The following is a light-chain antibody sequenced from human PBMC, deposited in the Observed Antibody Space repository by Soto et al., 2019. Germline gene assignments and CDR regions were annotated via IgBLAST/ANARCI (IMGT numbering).Light chain of an antibody. V-gene: IGKV1-6*01. CDR1: RDVGSD. J-gene: IGKJ1*01. Sequence: TQMTQSPLSLSASVGEKIIITCRASRDVGSDVSWYQQTPGQAPKLVLYAASNLYTGVPARFSGRRSGTEFTLTNSSLQPEDFASYYCLQDYGDSWTFGQGTKVEIE. CDR2: AAS. CDR3: LQDYGDSWT.